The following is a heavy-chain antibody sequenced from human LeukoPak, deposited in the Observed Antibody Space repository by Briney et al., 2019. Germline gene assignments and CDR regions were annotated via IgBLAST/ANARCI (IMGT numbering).Heavy chain of an antibody. V-gene: IGHV1-46*01. D-gene: IGHD4-17*01. J-gene: IGHJ5*02. CDR3: ARDSTVTTFRGCVDP. CDR2: INPSGGST. CDR1: GYTFTNYY. Sequence: ASVKVSCKASGYTFTNYYVHWVRQAPGQGLEWMGVINPSGGSTNYAQRFQGRVTMTRDTSTSTVYMELSSLRSEDTAVYYCARDSTVTTFRGCVDPGGQGTLVTVSS.